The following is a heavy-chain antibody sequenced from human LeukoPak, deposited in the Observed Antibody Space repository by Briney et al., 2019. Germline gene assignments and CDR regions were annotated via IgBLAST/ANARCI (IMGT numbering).Heavy chain of an antibody. CDR2: ISGSGAST. CDR1: GFTFSSFA. CDR3: ARDSGTYYDILTGPDAFDI. V-gene: IGHV3-23*01. Sequence: GGSLRLSCAASGFTFSSFAMSWVRQAPGRGLEWVSSISGSGASTYYADSVKGRFTISRDNAKNSLYLQMNSLRAEDTAVYYCARDSGTYYDILTGPDAFDIWGQGTMVTVSS. J-gene: IGHJ3*02. D-gene: IGHD3-9*01.